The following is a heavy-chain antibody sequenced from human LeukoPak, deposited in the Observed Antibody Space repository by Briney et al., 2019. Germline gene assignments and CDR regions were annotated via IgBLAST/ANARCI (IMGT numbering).Heavy chain of an antibody. CDR1: GFTFSSYA. Sequence: GGSLRLSCAASGFTFSSYAMRWVRQAPGKGLEWVAVISYDGSNKYYADSVKGRFTISRDNSKNTLYLQMNSLRAEDTAVYYCARSNYGDYAPLDYWGQGTLVTVSS. CDR2: ISYDGSNK. D-gene: IGHD4-17*01. CDR3: ARSNYGDYAPLDY. V-gene: IGHV3-30*04. J-gene: IGHJ4*02.